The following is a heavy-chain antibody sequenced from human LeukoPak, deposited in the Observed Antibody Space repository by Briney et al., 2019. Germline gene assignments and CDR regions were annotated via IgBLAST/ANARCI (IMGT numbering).Heavy chain of an antibody. J-gene: IGHJ4*02. Sequence: GGSLRLSCAASGFTFSSYAMSWVRQAPGKGLEWVSAISGSGGSTYYADSVKGRFTISRDNSKNTLYLQMNSLRAEDTAVYYCAKDHYGFWSGYYPYYFDYWGQGTLVTVSS. CDR2: ISGSGGST. CDR3: AKDHYGFWSGYYPYYFDY. V-gene: IGHV3-23*01. D-gene: IGHD3-3*01. CDR1: GFTFSSYA.